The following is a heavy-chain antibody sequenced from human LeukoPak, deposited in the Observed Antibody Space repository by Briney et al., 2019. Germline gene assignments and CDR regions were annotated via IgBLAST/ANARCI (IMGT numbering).Heavy chain of an antibody. CDR3: ERSYTSGSYFRPYNWFDP. CDR1: GGTFSSYA. J-gene: IGHJ5*02. D-gene: IGHD1-26*01. CDR2: IIPIFGTA. Sequence: ASVKVSCKASGGTFSSYAISWVRQAPGQGLEWMGGIIPIFGTANYAQKFQGRVTITTDESASTAYMELSSLRFEDTAVYYCERSYTSGSYFRPYNWFDPWGQGTLVTVSS. V-gene: IGHV1-69*05.